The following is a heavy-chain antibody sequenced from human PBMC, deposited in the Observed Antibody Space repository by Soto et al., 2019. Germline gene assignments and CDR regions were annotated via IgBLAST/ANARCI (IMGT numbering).Heavy chain of an antibody. J-gene: IGHJ4*02. D-gene: IGHD5-12*01. CDR3: ARISIYPGGYEY. CDR1: GFSLSTSGMC. V-gene: IGHV2-70*11. CDR2: IDWDDDK. Sequence: GSGPTLVNPTQTLTLTCTFSGFSLSTSGMCVSWIRQPPGKALEWLARIDWDDDKYYSTSLKTRLTISKDTSKNQVVLTMTNMEPVDTATYYCARISIYPGGYEYWGQGTLVTVSS.